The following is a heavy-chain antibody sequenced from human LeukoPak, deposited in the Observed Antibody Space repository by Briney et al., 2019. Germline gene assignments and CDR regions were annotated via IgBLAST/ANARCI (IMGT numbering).Heavy chain of an antibody. D-gene: IGHD3-10*01. CDR2: IYSSGTT. V-gene: IGHV3-53*01. CDR3: GSSGTDTRFDY. Sequence: GGSLRLSCAASGFTVSRNHMSWVRQAPGKGLEWASIIYSSGTTYYAESVKGRFTISRDNSKNMLYLQMNSLRAEDSAVYYCGSSGTDTRFDYWGQGTLVTVSS. CDR1: GFTVSRNH. J-gene: IGHJ4*02.